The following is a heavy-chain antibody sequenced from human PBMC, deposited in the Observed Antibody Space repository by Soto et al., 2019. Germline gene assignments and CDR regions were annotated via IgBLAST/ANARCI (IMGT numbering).Heavy chain of an antibody. CDR2: FDPEDGET. D-gene: IGHD3-10*01. CDR3: ATWSGVAVIYYYGMDV. CDR1: GYTLTELS. J-gene: IGHJ6*02. V-gene: IGHV1-24*01. Sequence: ASVKVSCKVSGYTLTELSMHWVRQAPGKGLEWMGGFDPEDGETIYAQKFQGRVTMTEDTSTDTAYMELSSLRSEDTAVYYCATWSGVAVIYYYGMDVWGQGTTVTVSS.